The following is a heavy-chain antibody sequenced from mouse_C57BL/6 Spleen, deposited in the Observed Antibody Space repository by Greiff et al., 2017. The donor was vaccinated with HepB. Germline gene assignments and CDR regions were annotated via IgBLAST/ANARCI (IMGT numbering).Heavy chain of an antibody. J-gene: IGHJ2*01. D-gene: IGHD2-4*01. Sequence: EVMLVESGGGLVKPGGSLKLSCAASGFTFSSYAMSWVRQTPEKRLEWVATISDGGSYTYYPDNVKGRFTISRDNAKNNLYLQMSHLKSEDTAMYYCARYYDYRLDYWGQGTTLTVSS. CDR3: ARYYDYRLDY. CDR1: GFTFSSYA. CDR2: ISDGGSYT. V-gene: IGHV5-4*03.